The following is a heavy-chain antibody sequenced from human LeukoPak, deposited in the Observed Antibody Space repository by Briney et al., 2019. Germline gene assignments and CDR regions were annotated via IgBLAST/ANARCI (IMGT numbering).Heavy chain of an antibody. CDR3: AAPGNYDFWSGRPWYFDL. J-gene: IGHJ2*01. Sequence: SETLSLTCTVPGGSISGSSYYWGWIRQPPGKGLEWIGSIYYSGSTYYNPSLKSRVTISVDTSKNQFSLKLSSVTAADTAVYYCAAPGNYDFWSGRPWYFDLWGRGTLVTVSS. CDR2: IYYSGST. V-gene: IGHV4-39*01. CDR1: GGSISGSSYY. D-gene: IGHD3-3*01.